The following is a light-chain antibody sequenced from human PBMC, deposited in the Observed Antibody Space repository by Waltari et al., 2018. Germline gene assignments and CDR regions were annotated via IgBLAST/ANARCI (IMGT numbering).Light chain of an antibody. CDR1: HYIANF. V-gene: IGKV1-39*01. CDR2: DAS. CDR3: QQTYKSPPT. J-gene: IGKJ3*01. Sequence: DVLVTQSPSSPSASVGDRVTITCRASHYIANFLNWYQHMPGKAPRLLIHDASTLQPGVSPRFSGSTSGTDFILTIDNLHPEDFATYYCQQTYKSPPTFGPGTKVDV.